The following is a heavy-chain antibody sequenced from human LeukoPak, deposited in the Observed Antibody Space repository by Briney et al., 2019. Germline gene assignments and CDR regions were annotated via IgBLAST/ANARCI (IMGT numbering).Heavy chain of an antibody. J-gene: IGHJ4*02. V-gene: IGHV3-64D*09. Sequence: GGSLRLSCSASGFTFSSYAMHWVRQAPGKGLEYVSAISSNGGSTYYAGSVKGRFTISRDNSKNTLYLQMSSLRAEDTAVYYCVRSGEPPHFDYWGQGTLVTVSS. CDR3: VRSGEPPHFDY. D-gene: IGHD3-3*01. CDR2: ISSNGGST. CDR1: GFTFSSYA.